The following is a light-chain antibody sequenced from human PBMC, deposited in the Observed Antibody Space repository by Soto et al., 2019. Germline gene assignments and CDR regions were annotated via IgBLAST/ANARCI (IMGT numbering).Light chain of an antibody. Sequence: EIVLTQSPGTLSLSPGERATLSCRASQSVSSSYLGWYQQKTGQAPRLLMYGAASSATGIPARFSGSGSGTNYTIIIIRLVLEDFAVNYCQQYGSSFPFTFGPGTKVDIK. V-gene: IGKV3-20*01. CDR3: QQYGSSFPFT. J-gene: IGKJ3*01. CDR2: GAA. CDR1: QSVSSSY.